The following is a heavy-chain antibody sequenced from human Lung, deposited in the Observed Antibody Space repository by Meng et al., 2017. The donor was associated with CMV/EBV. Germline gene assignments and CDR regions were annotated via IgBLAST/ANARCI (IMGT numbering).Heavy chain of an antibody. Sequence: SVXVSXXASGYTFTNYGVSWVRQAPGQGLEWMGWISAYDGDRNYARKFQGRVTMTTDTSTSTAYMELRSLRSDDTAVYYCARDLEYCGSSSCYEDCFDPWGQGTLVTVSS. D-gene: IGHD2-2*01. V-gene: IGHV1-18*01. J-gene: IGHJ5*02. CDR1: GYTFTNYG. CDR3: ARDLEYCGSSSCYEDCFDP. CDR2: ISAYDGDR.